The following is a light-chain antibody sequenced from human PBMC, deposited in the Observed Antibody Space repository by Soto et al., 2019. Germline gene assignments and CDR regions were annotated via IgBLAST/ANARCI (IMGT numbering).Light chain of an antibody. Sequence: QPVLTQPSSLSASPGASASLTCTLRSGINVGTYRIYWYQQKPGSPPQYLLRYKSDSDKQQGSGVPSRFSGSKDASANAGTLLIAGLQSEDEADYYCMIWHSSAWVFGGGTKLTVL. CDR2: YKSDSDK. V-gene: IGLV5-45*03. CDR1: SGINVGTYR. CDR3: MIWHSSAWV. J-gene: IGLJ2*01.